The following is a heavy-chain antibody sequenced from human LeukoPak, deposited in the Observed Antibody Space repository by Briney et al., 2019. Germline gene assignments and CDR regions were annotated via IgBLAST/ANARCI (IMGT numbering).Heavy chain of an antibody. Sequence: KTGGSLRLSCTASGFTFTDYYMSWIRLAPGKGLEWVSYITTRSSYTNYAGSVKGRFTISRDNAKNSLFLQMNGLRAEDTAVYYCARDLGYCTNGVCHTRFDYWGQGTLVAVSS. CDR2: ITTRSSYT. CDR1: GFTFTDYY. CDR3: ARDLGYCTNGVCHTRFDY. J-gene: IGHJ4*02. D-gene: IGHD2-8*01. V-gene: IGHV3-11*06.